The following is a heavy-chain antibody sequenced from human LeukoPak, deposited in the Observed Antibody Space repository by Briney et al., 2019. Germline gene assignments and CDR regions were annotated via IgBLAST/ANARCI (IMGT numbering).Heavy chain of an antibody. D-gene: IGHD1-26*01. CDR1: GFTFTTFW. CDR2: INHDGSST. CDR3: ARAYSGTYGLGYYYMDV. Sequence: GGSLRLSCATSGFTFTTFWMHWVRQAPGKGLVWVSRINHDGSSTNYADSVKGRFTISRDNAKNSLYLQMNSLRVEDTAVYYCARAYSGTYGLGYYYMDVWGKGTTVTISS. J-gene: IGHJ6*03. V-gene: IGHV3-74*01.